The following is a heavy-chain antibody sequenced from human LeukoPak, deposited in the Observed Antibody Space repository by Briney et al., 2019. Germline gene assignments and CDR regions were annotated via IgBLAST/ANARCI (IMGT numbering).Heavy chain of an antibody. V-gene: IGHV1-2*02. CDR3: ARGGSAAYLLDY. Sequence: ASVKVSCKASGYTFTGYYIHWVRQAPGQGLEWMGWINPNGGDTTYAQNFRGRVTMTRDAAISTAYMELSRLRSDDTAVYYCARGGSAAYLLDYWDQGTLVTVSS. CDR1: GYTFTGYY. CDR2: INPNGGDT. D-gene: IGHD2-21*01. J-gene: IGHJ4*02.